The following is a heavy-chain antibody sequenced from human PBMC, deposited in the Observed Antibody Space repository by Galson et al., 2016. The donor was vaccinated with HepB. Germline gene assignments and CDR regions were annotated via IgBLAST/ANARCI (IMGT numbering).Heavy chain of an antibody. Sequence: SLRLSCATSEFTFTSYGLSWVRQAPGKGLEWVSGISPSGDITYYADSVKGRFTISRDNSKNTLSLHMNSLRAEDTAVYYCAKDLWLRGLTPFDHWGQGTLVTVSS. V-gene: IGHV3-23*01. CDR3: AKDLWLRGLTPFDH. J-gene: IGHJ4*02. CDR1: EFTFTSYG. D-gene: IGHD3-10*01. CDR2: ISPSGDIT.